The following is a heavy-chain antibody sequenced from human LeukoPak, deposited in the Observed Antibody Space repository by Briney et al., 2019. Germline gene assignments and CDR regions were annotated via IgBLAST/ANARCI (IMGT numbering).Heavy chain of an antibody. CDR1: GGSIISSDYH. D-gene: IGHD2-15*01. J-gene: IGHJ3*02. V-gene: IGHV4-39*01. Sequence: SETLSLTCTVSGGSIISSDYHWGWVRQPPGKGLEWIGTISYSGNTDYNPSLRGRVTISVDTSNNQFSLRLGSVTAADTAVYHCARHCCSGPAKRVFDIWGQGTMVTVSS. CDR3: ARHCCSGPAKRVFDI. CDR2: ISYSGNT.